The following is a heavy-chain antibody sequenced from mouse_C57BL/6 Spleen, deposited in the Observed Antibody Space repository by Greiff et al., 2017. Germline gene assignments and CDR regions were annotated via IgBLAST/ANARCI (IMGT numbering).Heavy chain of an antibody. CDR3: ARRKDYYGSSYGY. J-gene: IGHJ2*01. CDR2: INPNNGGT. Sequence: VQLQQSGPELVKPGASVKISCKASGYTFTDYYMNWVKQSHGKSLEWIGDINPNNGGTSYNQKFKGKATLTVDKSSSTAYMELRSLTSEDSAVYYCARRKDYYGSSYGYWGQGTTLTVSS. CDR1: GYTFTDYY. D-gene: IGHD1-1*01. V-gene: IGHV1-26*01.